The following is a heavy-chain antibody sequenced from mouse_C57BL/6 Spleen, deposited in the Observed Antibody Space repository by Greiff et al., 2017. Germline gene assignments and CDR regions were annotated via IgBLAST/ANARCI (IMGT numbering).Heavy chain of an antibody. V-gene: IGHV5-16*01. J-gene: IGHJ1*03. CDR2: INYDGSST. Sequence: EVKLMESEGGLVQPGSSMKLSCTASGFTFSDYYMAWVRQVPEKGLEWVANINYDGSSTYYLDSLKSRFIISRDNAKNILYLQMSSLKSEDTATYYCARGIYYDYSYWYFDVWGTGTTVTVSS. D-gene: IGHD2-4*01. CDR1: GFTFSDYY. CDR3: ARGIYYDYSYWYFDV.